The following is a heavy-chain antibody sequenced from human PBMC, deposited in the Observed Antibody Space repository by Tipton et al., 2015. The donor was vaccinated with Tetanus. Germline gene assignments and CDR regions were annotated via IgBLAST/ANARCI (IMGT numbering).Heavy chain of an antibody. CDR1: GYTFSNYG. V-gene: IGHV1-18*01. J-gene: IGHJ4*02. D-gene: IGHD2-15*01. CDR2: VSAYNGNT. CDR3: ARDGGGGCDFDY. Sequence: QSGAEVKKPGASVKVSCKASGYTFSNYGITWVRQAPGQGLEWTGWVSAYNGNTDYAQKFQGRVTLTRDTSTTTAYMELRSLRSDDTAVYYCARDGGGGCDFDYWGQGTLVTVSS.